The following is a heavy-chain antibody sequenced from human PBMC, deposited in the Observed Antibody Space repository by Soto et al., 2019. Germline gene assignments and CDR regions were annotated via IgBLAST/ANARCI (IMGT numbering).Heavy chain of an antibody. Sequence: GGSLRLSCAASGFTFTNYAMNWVRQAPGKALEWVSAISGSDNSTYYADSVKGRFTISRDNSKNTLYLQMSSLRADDTAVYYCAPMGVWGQGTTVTVSS. CDR2: ISGSDNST. CDR3: APMGV. CDR1: GFTFTNYA. V-gene: IGHV3-23*01. J-gene: IGHJ6*02.